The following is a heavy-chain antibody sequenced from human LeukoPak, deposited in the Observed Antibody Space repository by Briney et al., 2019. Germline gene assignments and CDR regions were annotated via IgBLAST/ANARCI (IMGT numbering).Heavy chain of an antibody. CDR1: GGSISSYS. Sequence: KASETLSLTCTVSGGSISSYSWSWIRQSPGKGLEWIGYMDYTGSTNYNPSLKSRVTISVDTSKNQFSLKLSSVTAADTAVYYCARDLTGRSYLDYWGQGTLVTVSS. D-gene: IGHD1-26*01. CDR2: MDYTGST. CDR3: ARDLTGRSYLDY. J-gene: IGHJ4*02. V-gene: IGHV4-59*01.